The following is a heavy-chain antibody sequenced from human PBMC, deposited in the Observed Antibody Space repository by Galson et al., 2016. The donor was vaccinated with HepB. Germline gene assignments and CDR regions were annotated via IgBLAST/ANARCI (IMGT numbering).Heavy chain of an antibody. V-gene: IGHV1-18*04. J-gene: IGHJ4*02. CDR3: ARTGGNSPPFDD. CDR2: VNPYKGNRSYT. D-gene: IGHD4-23*01. CDR1: GYTFTSYS. Sequence: QSGAEVKKPGASVKVSCKTSGYTFTSYSITWVRQAPGQGPEWMGWVNPYKGNRSYTNYAQKIQGRVTMTTDTSTSTAYMELRGLGSGDTAMYYCARTGGNSPPFDDWGQGTLVTVSS.